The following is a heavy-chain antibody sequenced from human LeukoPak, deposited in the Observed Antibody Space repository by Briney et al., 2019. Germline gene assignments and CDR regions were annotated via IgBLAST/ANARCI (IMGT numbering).Heavy chain of an antibody. CDR2: IYTSGST. CDR3: ARHVQYGSPFDY. Sequence: HPSETLSLTCTVSGGSISSYYWSWIRQPPGKGLEWIGYIYTSGSTNYNPSLKSRATISVDTSKNQFSLKLGSVTAADTAVYYCARHVQYGSPFDYWGQGTLVPVSS. J-gene: IGHJ4*02. CDR1: GGSISSYY. D-gene: IGHD6-13*01. V-gene: IGHV4-4*09.